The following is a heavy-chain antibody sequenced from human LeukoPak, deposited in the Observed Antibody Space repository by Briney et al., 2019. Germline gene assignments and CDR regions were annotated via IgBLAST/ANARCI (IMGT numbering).Heavy chain of an antibody. CDR1: GASISDYY. CDR2: IYYSGST. CDR3: ARDSLGYGMDV. V-gene: IGHV4-59*01. J-gene: IGHJ6*02. Sequence: SETLSLTCTVSGASISDYYWTWIRQPPGKGLEWVGYIYYSGSTKYSPSLKSRVSISVDTSRNQFSLKVNSVTAADTAVYYCARDSLGYGMDVWGQGTTVNVSS. D-gene: IGHD1-26*01.